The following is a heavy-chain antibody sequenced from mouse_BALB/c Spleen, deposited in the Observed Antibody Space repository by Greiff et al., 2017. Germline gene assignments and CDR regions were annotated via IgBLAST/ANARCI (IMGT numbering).Heavy chain of an antibody. V-gene: IGHV5-15*02. Sequence: EVMLVESGGGLVQPGGSRKLSCAASGFTFSDYGMAWVRQAPGKGPEWVAFISNLAYSIYYADTVTGRFTISRENAKNTLYLEMSSLRSEDTAMYYCARVYRYDGFDYWGQGTTLTVSA. CDR3: ARVYRYDGFDY. J-gene: IGHJ2*01. D-gene: IGHD2-14*01. CDR1: GFTFSDYG. CDR2: ISNLAYSI.